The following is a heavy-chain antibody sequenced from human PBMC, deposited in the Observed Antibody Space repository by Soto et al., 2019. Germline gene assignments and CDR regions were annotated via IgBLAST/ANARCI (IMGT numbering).Heavy chain of an antibody. D-gene: IGHD3-22*01. Sequence: PGGSLRLSCAAYGFTFSSCWMSWVRQAPGKGLEWVANIKQDGSETNYVDSVKGRFTISRDNAKNSLYLKMSSLRAEDTAVYFCAREGNYYDGSGYFGLDVCGQGTTVTVSS. CDR1: GFTFSSCW. CDR3: AREGNYYDGSGYFGLDV. CDR2: IKQDGSET. J-gene: IGHJ6*02. V-gene: IGHV3-7*03.